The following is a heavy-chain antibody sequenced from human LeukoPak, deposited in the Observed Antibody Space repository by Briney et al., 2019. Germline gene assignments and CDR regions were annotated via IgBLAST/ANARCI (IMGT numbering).Heavy chain of an antibody. J-gene: IGHJ4*02. CDR3: ARDRARVEGQLGSFDY. V-gene: IGHV3-7*04. CDR1: GFTFSSYW. CDR2: IKQDGSEK. Sequence: GGSLRLPCVASGFTFSSYWMNWVRQAPGKGLEWVANIKQDGSEKYYVDSMKGRFTISRDNAKNSLYLQMDSLRAEDTAVYYCARDRARVEGQLGSFDYWGQGTLVTVSS. D-gene: IGHD5-18*01.